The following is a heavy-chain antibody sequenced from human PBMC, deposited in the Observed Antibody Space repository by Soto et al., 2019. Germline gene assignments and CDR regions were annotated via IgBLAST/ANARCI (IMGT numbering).Heavy chain of an antibody. Sequence: ASVKVSCKASGYTFTSYGISWVRQAPGQGLEWMGWISAYNGNTNYAQKLQGRVTMTTDTSTSTAYMELRSLRSDDTAVYYCARDHLGISRIVVVSNLYYPWGQRTSVPVSS. J-gene: IGHJ5*02. D-gene: IGHD3-22*01. CDR1: GYTFTSYG. CDR3: ARDHLGISRIVVVSNLYYP. V-gene: IGHV1-18*01. CDR2: ISAYNGNT.